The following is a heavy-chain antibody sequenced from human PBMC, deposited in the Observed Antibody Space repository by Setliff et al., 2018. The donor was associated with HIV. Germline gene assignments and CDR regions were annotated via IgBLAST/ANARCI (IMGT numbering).Heavy chain of an antibody. CDR1: GGSISSGSYY. V-gene: IGHV4-61*02. CDR2: IYTTGST. Sequence: PSETLSLTRTVSGGSISSGSYYWSWIRQPAGKGLEWIGRIYTTGSTNYNPSLKSRVTISVDTSKNQFSLKLTSVTAADTAVYYCARGSGYPWYFDLWGRGTLVTVSS. J-gene: IGHJ2*01. CDR3: ARGSGYPWYFDL. D-gene: IGHD3-22*01.